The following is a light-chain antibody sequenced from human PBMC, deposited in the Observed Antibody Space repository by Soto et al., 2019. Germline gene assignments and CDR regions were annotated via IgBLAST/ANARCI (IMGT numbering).Light chain of an antibody. CDR3: CSYKSSSTLYV. CDR2: DVT. J-gene: IGLJ1*01. CDR1: SSDIGAYNY. V-gene: IGLV2-14*03. Sequence: QSALTQPASVSGSPGQSITISCTGNSSDIGAYNYVSWYQQHPGEAPKLIIYDVTNRPAGISSRFSASKSGNTASLTISVLQAEDEADYYCCSYKSSSTLYVFGTGTKVTVL.